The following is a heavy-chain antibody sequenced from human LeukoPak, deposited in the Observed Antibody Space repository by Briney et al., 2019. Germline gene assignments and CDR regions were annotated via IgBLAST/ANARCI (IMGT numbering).Heavy chain of an antibody. V-gene: IGHV3-74*01. J-gene: IGHJ4*02. CDR2: INGDGSNT. Sequence: GGSLRLSCAASGFTLRNYWMHWVRQPPGKGLVWVSHINGDGSNTGYADSVKGRFTISRDNAKNTLYLQINSLRAEDTAVYYCARGNYPSSFDSWGQGALVTVSS. D-gene: IGHD5-24*01. CDR3: ARGNYPSSFDS. CDR1: GFTLRNYW.